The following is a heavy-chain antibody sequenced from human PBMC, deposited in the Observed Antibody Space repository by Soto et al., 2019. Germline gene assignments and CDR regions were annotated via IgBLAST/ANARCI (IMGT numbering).Heavy chain of an antibody. CDR2: IIPIFGTA. Sequence: SVKVSCKASGGTFSSYAISWVRQAPGQGLEWMGGIIPIFGTANYAQKFQGRVTITADESTSTAYMELSSLRSEDTAVYYCASGGVLDTAMVYFDYWGQGTLVTVSS. V-gene: IGHV1-69*13. CDR1: GGTFSSYA. J-gene: IGHJ4*02. D-gene: IGHD5-18*01. CDR3: ASGGVLDTAMVYFDY.